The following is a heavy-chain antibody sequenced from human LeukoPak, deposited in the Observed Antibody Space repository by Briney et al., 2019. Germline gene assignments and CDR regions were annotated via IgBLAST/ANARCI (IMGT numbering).Heavy chain of an antibody. V-gene: IGHV3-9*03. CDR2: ISWNSGSI. J-gene: IGHJ4*02. CDR3: AKDASGYPRSPFDH. CDR1: GFTFDDYA. D-gene: IGHD3-9*01. Sequence: GRSLRLSCAASGFTFDDYAMHWLRQAPGKGLEWVSGISWNSGSIGYADSVKGRFTISRDNAKNALYLQMNSLRVEDMAFYYGAKDASGYPRSPFDHRGQGTLVSVSS.